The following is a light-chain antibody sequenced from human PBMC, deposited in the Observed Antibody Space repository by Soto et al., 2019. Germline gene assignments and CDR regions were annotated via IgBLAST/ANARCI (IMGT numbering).Light chain of an antibody. CDR1: QTISNNF. CDR3: QHYGSSPPIT. CDR2: GAS. Sequence: EIVLTQSPGTLSLSPGERATLSCRASQTISNNFLAWYQQKPGQAPRLLISGASSRATGVPDRFSDSGSGTDFTLTISRLAPEDFGLYFCQHYGSSPPITFGQGTRLEIK. V-gene: IGKV3-20*01. J-gene: IGKJ5*01.